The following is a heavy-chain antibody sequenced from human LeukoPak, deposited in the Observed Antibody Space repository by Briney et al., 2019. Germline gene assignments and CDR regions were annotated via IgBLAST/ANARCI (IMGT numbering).Heavy chain of an antibody. CDR2: IYTSGST. V-gene: IGHV4-4*07. J-gene: IGHJ5*02. D-gene: IGHD3-22*01. CDR3: ARDPNYYDSSGRAA. Sequence: SETLSLTCTVSDDSVTIYYWSWIRQPAGKGLEWIGRIYTSGSTNYNPSLKSRVIISVDTSKNQYSLKLSSVTAADTAVYYCARDPNYYDSSGRAAWGQGTLVTVSS. CDR1: DDSVTIYY.